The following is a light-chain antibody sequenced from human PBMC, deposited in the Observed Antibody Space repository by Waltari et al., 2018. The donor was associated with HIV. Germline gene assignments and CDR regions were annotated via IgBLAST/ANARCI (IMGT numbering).Light chain of an antibody. V-gene: IGLV3-25*03. CDR3: QSAHNSHTI. CDR1: ALTRHF. Sequence: SYDLTQAPSVSVTPGQTAKIPCAGEALTRHFVSGYRQKPGQAPMMIIFQDVRMPSGLPARLSASTSGTIATLTISEVQAEDEADYYCQSAHNSHTIFGGGTKLTVL. CDR2: QDV. J-gene: IGLJ2*01.